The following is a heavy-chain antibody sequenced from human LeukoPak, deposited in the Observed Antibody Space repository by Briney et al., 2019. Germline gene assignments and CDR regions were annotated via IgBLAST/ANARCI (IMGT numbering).Heavy chain of an antibody. V-gene: IGHV1-24*01. J-gene: IGHJ5*02. Sequence: ASVKVSCKASGGTFSSYAINWVRQAPGQGLEWMGGFDPEDGETIYAQKFQGRLTMTEDASTDTAYMELSSLRSEDTAVYYCATPGYCSGGSCYPWGQGTLVTVSS. CDR2: FDPEDGET. CDR3: ATPGYCSGGSCYP. CDR1: GGTFSSYA. D-gene: IGHD2-15*01.